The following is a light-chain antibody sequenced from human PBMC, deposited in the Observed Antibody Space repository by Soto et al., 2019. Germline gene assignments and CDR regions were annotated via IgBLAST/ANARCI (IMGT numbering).Light chain of an antibody. J-gene: IGLJ3*02. Sequence: QSALTQPASVSGSPGQSITISCTGTSSDIGAYNYVSWYQQHPGKAPKLIIYEVSDRPSAVSNRFSGSKSANTASLTISGLQAEDEGDYHCSSYTGSSGVFGGGTKLTVL. CDR2: EVS. V-gene: IGLV2-14*01. CDR1: SSDIGAYNY. CDR3: SSYTGSSGV.